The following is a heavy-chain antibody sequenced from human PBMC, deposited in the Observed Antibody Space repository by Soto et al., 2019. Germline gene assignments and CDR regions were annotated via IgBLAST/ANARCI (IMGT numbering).Heavy chain of an antibody. CDR2: ISGSGGST. V-gene: IGHV3-23*01. D-gene: IGHD3-9*01. CDR1: GFTFSGFA. Sequence: GVSLRLSCAAFGFTFSGFAMSWVRQAPGKGLEWVSAISGSGGSTYYADSVKGRFTISRDNSKNTLYLQMNSLRAEDTAVYYCAKDLYDLLTGYSHFDNWGQGTLVNVSS. J-gene: IGHJ4*02. CDR3: AKDLYDLLTGYSHFDN.